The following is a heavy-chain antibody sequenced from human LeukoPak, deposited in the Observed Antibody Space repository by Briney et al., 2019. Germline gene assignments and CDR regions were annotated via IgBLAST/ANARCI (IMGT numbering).Heavy chain of an antibody. CDR3: ANENYYDSSGYLDY. V-gene: IGHV3-30*18. D-gene: IGHD3-22*01. J-gene: IGHJ4*02. CDR1: GFTFSNYG. CDR2: ISYDGSNN. Sequence: PGRSLRLSCAASGFTFSNYGMHWVRQAPGKGLEWVAVISYDGSNNYYADSVKGRFTISRDNSKNTLYLQMNSLGVEDTAVYYCANENYYDSSGYLDYWGQGTLVTVSS.